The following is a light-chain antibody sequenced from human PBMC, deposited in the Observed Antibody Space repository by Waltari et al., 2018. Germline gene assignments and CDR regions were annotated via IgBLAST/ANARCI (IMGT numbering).Light chain of an antibody. CDR3: CSYAGSYTWV. V-gene: IGLV2-11*01. CDR1: SSDVGGYNY. Sequence: QSALTQPRSVSGSPGQAVTISCTGTSSDVGGYNYVSWYQQYPGKAPKGMICDVNKRPSGVPDRFSGSKSGNTASLTISGLQAEDEADYYCCSYAGSYTWVFGGGTQLTVL. J-gene: IGLJ3*02. CDR2: DVN.